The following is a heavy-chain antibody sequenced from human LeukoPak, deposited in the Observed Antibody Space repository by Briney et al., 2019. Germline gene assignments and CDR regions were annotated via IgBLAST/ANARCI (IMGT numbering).Heavy chain of an antibody. Sequence: GGSLRLSCAASGFTFSNAWMSWVRQAPGKGLEWVGCIKSKTDGGTTDYAAPVKGRFTISRDDSKNTLYLQMNSLKTEDTAVYYCATDREGDPSAYYLVGGQGTLITVSS. CDR1: GFTFSNAW. V-gene: IGHV3-15*01. CDR3: ATDREGDPSAYYLV. D-gene: IGHD3-22*01. CDR2: IKSKTDGGTT. J-gene: IGHJ4*02.